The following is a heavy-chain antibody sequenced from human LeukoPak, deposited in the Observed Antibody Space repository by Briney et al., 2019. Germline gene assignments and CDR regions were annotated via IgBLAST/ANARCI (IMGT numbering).Heavy chain of an antibody. Sequence: QPGGSPRLSCAASGFTFDAYWMHWVRQAPGKGLMWVSRISSNGGTITYADSVKGRFTISRDNAKTTLFLQMNGLRAEDTAVYYCARGRLSSSGWLTAYWGQGTLVSVSS. CDR1: GFTFDAYW. CDR3: ARGRLSSSGWLTAY. J-gene: IGHJ4*02. V-gene: IGHV3-74*01. D-gene: IGHD6-25*01. CDR2: ISSNGGTI.